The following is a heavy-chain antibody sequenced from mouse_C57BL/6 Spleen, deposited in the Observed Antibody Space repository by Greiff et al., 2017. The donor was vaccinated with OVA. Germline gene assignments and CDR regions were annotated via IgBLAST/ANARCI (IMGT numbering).Heavy chain of an antibody. CDR3: ARDYYGSSYDYYAMDY. J-gene: IGHJ4*01. V-gene: IGHV1-78*01. Sequence: QVQLKESDAELVKPGASVKISCKVSGYTFTDHTIHWMKQRPEQGLEWIGYIYPRDGSTKYNEKFKGKATLTADKSSSTAYMQLNSLTSEDSAVYFCARDYYGSSYDYYAMDYWGQGTSVTVSS. CDR2: IYPRDGST. D-gene: IGHD1-1*01. CDR1: GYTFTDHT.